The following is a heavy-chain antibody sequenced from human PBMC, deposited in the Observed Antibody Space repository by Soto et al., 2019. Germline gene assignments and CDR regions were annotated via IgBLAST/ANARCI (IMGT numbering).Heavy chain of an antibody. J-gene: IGHJ4*02. CDR2: IHHSGRT. Sequence: QVQLQESGPGLVKPSWTLSLTCAVSGDSISSDKWWSWVRQPPGKGLEWIGEIHHSGRTNYNPSLKSRVTILGVKSKNQVSLELSSMTAEDTAVYYCARGGDWQFDYWGQGTLVTVSS. CDR3: ARGGDWQFDY. D-gene: IGHD2-21*02. V-gene: IGHV4-4*02. CDR1: GDSISSDKW.